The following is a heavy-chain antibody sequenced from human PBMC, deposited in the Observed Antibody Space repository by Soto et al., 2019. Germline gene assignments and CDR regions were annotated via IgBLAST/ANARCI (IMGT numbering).Heavy chain of an antibody. CDR1: GFTFSSYG. V-gene: IGHV3-30*18. J-gene: IGHJ4*02. CDR3: AKAFIVGATTVY. D-gene: IGHD1-26*01. Sequence: QVQLVESGGGVVQPGRSLRLSCAASGFTFSSYGMHWVRQAPGKGLEWVAVISYDGSNKYYADSVKGRFTISRDNSKNTLYLQMNSLRAEDTAVYYCAKAFIVGATTVYWGQETLVTVSS. CDR2: ISYDGSNK.